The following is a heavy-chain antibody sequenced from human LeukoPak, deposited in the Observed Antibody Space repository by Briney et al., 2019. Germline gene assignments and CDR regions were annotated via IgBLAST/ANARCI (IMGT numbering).Heavy chain of an antibody. CDR3: AREANGRGPYSYYFDY. CDR1: GFTFSSYS. D-gene: IGHD3-10*01. Sequence: GGSLRLSCAASGFTFSSYSMNWVRQAPGKGLEWVSSISSSSSYIYYADSVKGRFTISRDNAKNSLYLQMNSLRAEDTAVYYCAREANGRGPYSYYFDYWGQGTLVTVSS. V-gene: IGHV3-21*01. CDR2: ISSSSSYI. J-gene: IGHJ4*02.